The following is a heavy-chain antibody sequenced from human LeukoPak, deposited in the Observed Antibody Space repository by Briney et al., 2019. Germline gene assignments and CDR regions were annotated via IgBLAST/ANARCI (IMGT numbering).Heavy chain of an antibody. J-gene: IGHJ4*02. CDR3: AKDMRSSWYMFDY. CDR1: GFTFRSFA. V-gene: IGHV3-23*01. CDR2: ISGRDGST. Sequence: PGGSLRLSCAASGFTFRSFAMTWVRQAPGKGLEWVSTISGRDGSTFYADSVKGRFTISRDNSQNTLSLQLNSLRVEDTAVYYCAKDMRSSWYMFDYWGQGALVTVSS. D-gene: IGHD6-19*01.